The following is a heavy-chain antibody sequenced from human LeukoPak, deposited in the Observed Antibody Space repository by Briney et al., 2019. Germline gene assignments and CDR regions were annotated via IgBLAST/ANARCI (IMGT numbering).Heavy chain of an antibody. Sequence: SETLSLTCTVSGGSISSYYWSWIRQPPGKGLEWIGYIYYSGSTNYNPSLKSRVTISVDTSKNQFSLKLSSVTAADTAVYYCARSREWELYYFDYWGQGTLVTVSS. CDR1: GGSISSYY. CDR3: ARSREWELYYFDY. CDR2: IYYSGST. D-gene: IGHD1-26*01. V-gene: IGHV4-59*01. J-gene: IGHJ4*02.